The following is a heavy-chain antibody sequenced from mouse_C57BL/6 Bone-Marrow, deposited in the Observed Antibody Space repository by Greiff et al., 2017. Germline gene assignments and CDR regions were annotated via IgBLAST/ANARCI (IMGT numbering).Heavy chain of an antibody. J-gene: IGHJ2*01. V-gene: IGHV1-19*01. CDR2: INPYNGGT. Sequence: EVQLQESGPVLVKPGASVKMSCKASGYTFTDYYMNWVKQSHGKSLEWIGVINPYNGGTSYNQKFKGKATLTVDKSSSTAYMELNSLTSEDSAVYYCARLDDGYPIDYWGQGTTLTVSS. D-gene: IGHD2-3*01. CDR1: GYTFTDYY. CDR3: ARLDDGYPIDY.